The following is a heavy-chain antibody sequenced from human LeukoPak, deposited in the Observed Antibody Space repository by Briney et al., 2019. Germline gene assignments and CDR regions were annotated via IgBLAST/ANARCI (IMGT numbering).Heavy chain of an antibody. CDR3: ARPWGTSPSD. D-gene: IGHD3-16*01. V-gene: IGHV4-59*01. J-gene: IGHJ4*02. CDR2: ISNSGST. CDR1: GGSISRYY. Sequence: SETLSLTCSVSGGSISRYYWGWIRQPPGKGLEWIGYISNSGSTSYNPSLKSRVTISVDASKNQFSLKLTSVTAADTAVYYCARPWGTSPSDWGQGTLITVSS.